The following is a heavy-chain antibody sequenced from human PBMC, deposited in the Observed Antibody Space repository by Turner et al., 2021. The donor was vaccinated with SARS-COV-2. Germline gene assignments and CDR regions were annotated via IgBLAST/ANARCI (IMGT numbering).Heavy chain of an antibody. CDR1: GGFLINFY. CDR3: ARAVRENYDSSGFPNRKYYLDS. D-gene: IGHD3-22*01. V-gene: IGHV4-59*01. CDR2: ISAGGNT. J-gene: IGHJ4*02. Sequence: QVQLQESGPRLAKPSGTLSLPCTVSGGFLINFYWSWVRQSPDKGLECIGYISAGGNTAYSPSLRSRVSMSIDTSSSQFSLTLTSVTAADTAVYFCARAVRENYDSSGFPNRKYYLDSWGQGSLVTVSS.